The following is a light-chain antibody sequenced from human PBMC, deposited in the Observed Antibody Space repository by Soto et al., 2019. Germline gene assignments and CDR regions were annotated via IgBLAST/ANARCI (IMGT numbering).Light chain of an antibody. Sequence: ETVMTQSPATLSVSPGERATLSCRASQSVSTNLALYQQKPGQAPRLFIYGTSTRATGIPARFSGSGSGTEFTLTISSLQSEDFSVYYCQQYNNWPLTFGGGTRVEIK. CDR1: QSVSTN. J-gene: IGKJ4*01. CDR3: QQYNNWPLT. CDR2: GTS. V-gene: IGKV3-15*01.